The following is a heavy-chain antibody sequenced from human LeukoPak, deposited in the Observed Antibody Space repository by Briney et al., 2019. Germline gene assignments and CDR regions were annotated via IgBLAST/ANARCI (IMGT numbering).Heavy chain of an antibody. V-gene: IGHV4-59*01. CDR1: GGSISSYY. CDR2: IYYSGST. CDR3: AREGVAAAGTPWSDP. J-gene: IGHJ5*02. Sequence: SETLSLTCTVSGGSISSYYWSWIRQPPGKGLEWIGYIYYSGSTNYNPSLKSRVTISVDTSKNQFSLKLSSVTAADTAVYYCAREGVAAAGTPWSDPWGQGTLVTVSS. D-gene: IGHD6-13*01.